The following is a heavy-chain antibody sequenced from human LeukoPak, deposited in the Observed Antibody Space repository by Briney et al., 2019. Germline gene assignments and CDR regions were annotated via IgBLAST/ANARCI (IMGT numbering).Heavy chain of an antibody. V-gene: IGHV1-24*01. CDR3: ATPPPYYGSGSYYNVWAFDI. D-gene: IGHD3-10*01. CDR2: FDPEDGKT. Sequence: ASVKVSCKVSGYTLTELSMHWVRQAPGKGLEWMGGFDPEDGKTIYAQKFQGRVTMTEDTSTDTAYMELSSLRSEDTAVYYCATPPPYYGSGSYYNVWAFDIWGQGTMVTVSS. J-gene: IGHJ3*02. CDR1: GYTLTELS.